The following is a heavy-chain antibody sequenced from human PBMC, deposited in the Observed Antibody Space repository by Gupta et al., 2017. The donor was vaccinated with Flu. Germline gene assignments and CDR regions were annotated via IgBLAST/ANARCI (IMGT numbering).Heavy chain of an antibody. Sequence: YRFSKDWMSWVRMDPGKGLEWVANINRDGSEKNYVDSAKGRFTISRDNAEDSLFLYMTSLRAEDTAVYYCARYGFSFGLDLWGQGTTVTVSS. D-gene: IGHD3-10*01. CDR1: YRFSKDW. CDR2: INRDGSEK. CDR3: ARYGFSFGLDL. V-gene: IGHV3-7*03. J-gene: IGHJ6*02.